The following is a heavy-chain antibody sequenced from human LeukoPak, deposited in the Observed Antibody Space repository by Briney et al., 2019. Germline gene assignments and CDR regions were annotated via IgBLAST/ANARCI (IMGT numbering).Heavy chain of an antibody. CDR2: IYTSGST. Sequence: SETLSLTCTVSGGSISSYYWSWIRQPAGKGLEWIGRIYTSGSTNYNPSLKSRVTMSVDTSKNQFSPKLSSLTVADTAVYYCAREPKVGVGLEAFDIWGQGTMVTVSS. CDR1: GGSISSYY. V-gene: IGHV4-4*07. J-gene: IGHJ3*02. D-gene: IGHD1-26*01. CDR3: AREPKVGVGLEAFDI.